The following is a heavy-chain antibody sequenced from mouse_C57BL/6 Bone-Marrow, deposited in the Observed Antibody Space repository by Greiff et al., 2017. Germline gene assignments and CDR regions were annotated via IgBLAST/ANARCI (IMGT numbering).Heavy chain of an antibody. V-gene: IGHV1-69*01. CDR2: IDPSASYT. CDR1: GYTFTSYW. J-gene: IGHJ2*01. Sequence: QVQLQQPGAELVMPGASVKLSCKASGYTFTSYWMHWVTQRPGQGLEWIGEIDPSASYTTYNQTFTGKSTLTVDKSSSTAYMQLSSLTSEDSAVYYCARDGYGSSYAVFDYWGQGTTLTVSS. D-gene: IGHD1-1*01. CDR3: ARDGYGSSYAVFDY.